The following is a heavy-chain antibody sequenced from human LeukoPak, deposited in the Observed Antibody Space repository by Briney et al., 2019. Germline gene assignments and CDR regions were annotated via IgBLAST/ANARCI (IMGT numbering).Heavy chain of an antibody. CDR3: ASILGLYYDYVGGEDY. J-gene: IGHJ4*02. CDR2: ISSSSSYI. V-gene: IGHV3-21*01. Sequence: GGSLRLSCAASGFTFSSYSMNWVRQAPGKGLEWVSSISSSSSYIYYADAVKGRFTISRDNAKNSLYLQMNSLRAEDTAVYYCASILGLYYDYVGGEDYWGQGTLVTVSS. D-gene: IGHD3-16*01. CDR1: GFTFSSYS.